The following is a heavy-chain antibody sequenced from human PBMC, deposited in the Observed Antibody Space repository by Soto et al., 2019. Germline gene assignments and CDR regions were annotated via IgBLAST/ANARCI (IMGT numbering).Heavy chain of an antibody. V-gene: IGHV4-39*01. CDR3: ARRATVRNFDY. J-gene: IGHJ4*02. Sequence: SETLSLTCTASGGSISSSSYYWGWIRQPPGKGLEWIGSIYYSGSTYYNPSLKSRVTISVDTSKNQFSLKLSSVTAADTAVYYCARRATVRNFDYWGQGTLVTVSS. CDR2: IYYSGST. D-gene: IGHD4-17*01. CDR1: GGSISSSSYY.